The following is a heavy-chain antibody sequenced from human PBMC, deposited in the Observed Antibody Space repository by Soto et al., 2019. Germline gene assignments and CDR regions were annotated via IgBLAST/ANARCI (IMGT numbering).Heavy chain of an antibody. CDR1: GFNFGEHA. J-gene: IGHJ4*02. D-gene: IGHD2-2*01. CDR3: TRLPPNHRPAFDY. CDR2: IRSRRYAGTQ. Sequence: GALRLSCTTSGFNFGEHAVRWVLQAPGKGLEWVGLIRSRRYAGTQQYHASVTGTLRISRDDSKTIAYLEMNSLKTQDSAVYYCTRLPPNHRPAFDYWGQGTLVTVSS. V-gene: IGHV3-49*04.